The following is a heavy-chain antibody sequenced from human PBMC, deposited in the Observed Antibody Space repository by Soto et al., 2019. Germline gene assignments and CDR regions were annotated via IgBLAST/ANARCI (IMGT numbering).Heavy chain of an antibody. CDR2: IIPIFGTA. CDR3: ARDLAVIVVVVAATPYYYYGMDV. CDR1: GGTFSSYA. J-gene: IGHJ6*02. Sequence: QVQLVQSGAEVKKPGSSVKVSCKASGGTFSSYAISWVRQAAGQGLEWMGGIIPIFGTANYAQKFQGRVTITADESTSPAYMELSCLRSEDTAVYYCARDLAVIVVVVAATPYYYYGMDVWGQGTTVTVSS. V-gene: IGHV1-69*12. D-gene: IGHD2-15*01.